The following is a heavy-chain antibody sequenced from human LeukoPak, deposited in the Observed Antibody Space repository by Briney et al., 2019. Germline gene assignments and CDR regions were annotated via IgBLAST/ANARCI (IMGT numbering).Heavy chain of an antibody. V-gene: IGHV3-30*02. D-gene: IGHD3-16*02. CDR3: AKDGGRYRFDY. CDR2: IRNDETEI. Sequence: QAGGSLRLSCAAPGFPFNAYNIHWIRQAPGRGLEWVSFIRNDETEIHYADFAKGRFTISRDKSKNSLYLQMNSLRPDDTASYYCAKDGGRYRFDYWGQGTMVTVSS. CDR1: GFPFNAYN. J-gene: IGHJ4*02.